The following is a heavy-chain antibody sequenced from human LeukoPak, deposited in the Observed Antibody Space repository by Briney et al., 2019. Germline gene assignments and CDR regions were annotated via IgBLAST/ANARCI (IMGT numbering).Heavy chain of an antibody. J-gene: IGHJ5*02. CDR3: ARDLSTVNNWFDP. D-gene: IGHD4-17*01. Sequence: SETLSLTCTVSGGSISSGSYYWSWIRQPAGKGLEWIGRIYTSGSTNYNPSLKSRVTISVDTSKNQCSLKLSSVTAADTAVYYCARDLSTVNNWFDPWGQGTLVTVSS. CDR2: IYTSGST. CDR1: GGSISSGSYY. V-gene: IGHV4-61*02.